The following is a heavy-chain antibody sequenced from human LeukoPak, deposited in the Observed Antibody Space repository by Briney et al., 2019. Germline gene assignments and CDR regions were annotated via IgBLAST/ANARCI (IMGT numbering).Heavy chain of an antibody. V-gene: IGHV3-7*04. D-gene: IGHD4-17*01. CDR3: ARGQVTTVTRLAAFDI. CDR1: GFTFTYYW. Sequence: PGGSLRLSCATSGFTFTYYWMNWIRQAPGKGLEWVANINQDGSEKYYVDSVKGRFTISRDYAKKSLYLRMNSLSAEDTAVYYCARGQVTTVTRLAAFDIWGQGTMVTVS. J-gene: IGHJ3*02. CDR2: INQDGSEK.